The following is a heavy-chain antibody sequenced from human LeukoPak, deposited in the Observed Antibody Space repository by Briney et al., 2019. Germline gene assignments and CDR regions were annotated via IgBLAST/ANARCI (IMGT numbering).Heavy chain of an antibody. CDR1: GFTFSSYE. Sequence: GGSLRLSCAASGFTFSSYEMNWVRQAPGKGLEWVSYISSSGSTIYYADSVKGRFTISRDNVKSSLYLQMNSLRAEDTAVYYCARPRSDWGAFDIWGQGTMVTVSS. V-gene: IGHV3-48*03. D-gene: IGHD7-27*01. J-gene: IGHJ3*02. CDR2: ISSSGSTI. CDR3: ARPRSDWGAFDI.